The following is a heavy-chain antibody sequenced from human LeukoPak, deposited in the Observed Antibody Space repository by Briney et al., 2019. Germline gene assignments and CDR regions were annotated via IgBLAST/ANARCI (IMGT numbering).Heavy chain of an antibody. D-gene: IGHD6-13*01. V-gene: IGHV3-23*01. CDR2: ISGSGGST. CDR3: AKDPTRMVIAAAGLDY. J-gene: IGHJ4*02. Sequence: LTGGSLRLSCAASGFTFSSYAMSWVRQAPGKGLEWVSAISGSGGSTYYPDSVKGRFTISRDNSKNTLYLQMNSLRAEDTAVYYCAKDPTRMVIAAAGLDYWGQGTLVTVSS. CDR1: GFTFSSYA.